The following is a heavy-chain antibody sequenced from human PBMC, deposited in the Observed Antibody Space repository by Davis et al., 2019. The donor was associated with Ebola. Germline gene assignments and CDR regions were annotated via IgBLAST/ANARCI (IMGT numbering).Heavy chain of an antibody. J-gene: IGHJ3*02. CDR2: IDTNTGNP. Sequence: AASVKVSCKASGYTFTNYAMNWVRQAPGQGLEWMGWIDTNTGNPTYAQGFTGRFVFSLDTSVSTAYLQISSLKAEDTAVYYCARDYGGSWPRKAFDIWGQGTMVTVSS. CDR1: GYTFTNYA. V-gene: IGHV7-4-1*02. D-gene: IGHD6-13*01. CDR3: ARDYGGSWPRKAFDI.